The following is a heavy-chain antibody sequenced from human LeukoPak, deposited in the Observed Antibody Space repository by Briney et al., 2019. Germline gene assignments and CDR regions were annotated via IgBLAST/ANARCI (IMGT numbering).Heavy chain of an antibody. D-gene: IGHD6-19*01. CDR3: ATGRSSGWSYAFDI. CDR2: IGTLADT. V-gene: IGHV3-13*01. Sequence: GGSLRLSCAASGLTFSRHDMRWVPPVTGEGVECVSAIGTLADTFYSDSVKGRFTISRENAKNSLYLQMNSLRAGDTAVYYCATGRSSGWSYAFDIWGRGTMVTVSS. J-gene: IGHJ3*02. CDR1: GLTFSRHD.